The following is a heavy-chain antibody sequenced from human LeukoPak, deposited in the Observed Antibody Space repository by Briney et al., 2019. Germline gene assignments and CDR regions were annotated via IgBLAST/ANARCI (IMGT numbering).Heavy chain of an antibody. Sequence: SETLSLTCAVPGGSISSSSYYWGWIRQPPGKGLEWIGSIYYSGSTFYNPSLKSRVTISVDTSKNQFSLKLSSVTAADTAVYYCARRVLRIAAAGTSLDYWGQGTLVTVSS. J-gene: IGHJ4*02. CDR2: IYYSGST. CDR1: GGSISSSSYY. V-gene: IGHV4-39*07. CDR3: ARRVLRIAAAGTSLDY. D-gene: IGHD6-13*01.